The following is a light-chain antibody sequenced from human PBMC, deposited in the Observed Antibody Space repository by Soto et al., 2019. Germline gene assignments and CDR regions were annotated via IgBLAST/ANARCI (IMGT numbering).Light chain of an antibody. Sequence: EIVMTQSPATLSVSPGERATLSCRASQSVSSNLAWYQKKPGQAPRLLIYGASSRATDIPDRFSGSGSGTDFTLTISRLEPEDSAVYYCQQYGTSPTFGGGTKVEIK. CDR3: QQYGTSPT. J-gene: IGKJ4*01. CDR1: QSVSSN. V-gene: IGKV3-20*01. CDR2: GAS.